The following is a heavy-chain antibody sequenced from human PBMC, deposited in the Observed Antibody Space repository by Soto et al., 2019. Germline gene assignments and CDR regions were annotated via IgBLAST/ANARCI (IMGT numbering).Heavy chain of an antibody. V-gene: IGHV1-46*03. CDR3: ARDRDPVVVVAATNYFDY. D-gene: IGHD2-15*01. CDR2: INPSGGST. Sequence: QVQLVQSGAEVKKPGASVKVSCKASGYTFTSYYMHWVRQAPGQGLEWMGIINPSGGSTSYAQKFQGRVTMTRDTSTITVYMELSSLRSEDTAVYYCARDRDPVVVVAATNYFDYWGQGTLVTVSS. CDR1: GYTFTSYY. J-gene: IGHJ4*02.